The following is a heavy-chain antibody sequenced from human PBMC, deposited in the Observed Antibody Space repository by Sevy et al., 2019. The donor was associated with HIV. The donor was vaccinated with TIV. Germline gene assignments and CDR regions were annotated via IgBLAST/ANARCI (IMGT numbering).Heavy chain of an antibody. CDR3: ARSIAAPRGMDV. D-gene: IGHD6-6*01. V-gene: IGHV4-59*01. CDR1: GDSISSYY. Sequence: SETLSLTCTVSGDSISSYYWSWIRQPPGKGLEWIGYIFYNGITNYNPSLKSRVTISVDTSKNQFSLKLSSVTASDTAVYYCARSIAAPRGMDVWGQGTMVTVSS. CDR2: IFYNGIT. J-gene: IGHJ6*02.